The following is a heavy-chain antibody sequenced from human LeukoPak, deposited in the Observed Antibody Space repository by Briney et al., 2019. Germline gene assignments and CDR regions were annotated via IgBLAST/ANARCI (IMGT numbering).Heavy chain of an antibody. V-gene: IGHV1-2*02. CDR2: MNPNSGGT. CDR1: GYTFTGYY. J-gene: IGHJ4*02. CDR3: TRAPSSGPFDY. Sequence: ASLKVSCKPSGYTFTGYYIHWVRQAPGQGLEWMGWMNPNSGGTDYAQKFQGRVTMTRDTSISTAYMELSGLRSDDTALYYCTRAPSSGPFDYWGQGTLVTVSS. D-gene: IGHD3-22*01.